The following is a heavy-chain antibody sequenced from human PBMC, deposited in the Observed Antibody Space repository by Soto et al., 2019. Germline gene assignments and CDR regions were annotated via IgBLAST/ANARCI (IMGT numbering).Heavy chain of an antibody. D-gene: IGHD1-1*01. CDR2: ISYDGSNK. V-gene: IGHV3-30-3*01. J-gene: IGHJ4*02. Sequence: QVQLVESGGGVVQPGRSLRLSCAASGFTFSSYAMHWVRQAPGKGLEWVAVISYDGSNKYYADSVKGRFTISRDNSKNTLYLQMNSLRAEGTAVYYCARDTGATGTTGISSWGQGTLVTVSS. CDR3: ARDTGATGTTGISS. CDR1: GFTFSSYA.